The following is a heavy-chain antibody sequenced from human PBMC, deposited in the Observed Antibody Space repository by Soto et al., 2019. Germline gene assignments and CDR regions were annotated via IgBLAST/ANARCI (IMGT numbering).Heavy chain of an antibody. J-gene: IGHJ6*02. Sequence: VQLVLSGAEVKEPGSSVKVSCKASGGTFSSYAISWVRQAPGQGLEWMVGIIPILGTAKYAQKFQGRVTSTADESASSAYMEVRRLSSEDTAVYYCALSSSSSPPDWDYGMDVWGQGTTVTVSS. CDR1: GGTFSSYA. D-gene: IGHD6-6*01. V-gene: IGHV1-69*11. CDR2: IIPILGTA. CDR3: ALSSSSSPPDWDYGMDV.